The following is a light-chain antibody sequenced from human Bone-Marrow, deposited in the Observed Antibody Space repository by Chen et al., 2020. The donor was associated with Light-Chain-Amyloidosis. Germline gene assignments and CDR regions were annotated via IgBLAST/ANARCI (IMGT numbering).Light chain of an antibody. Sequence: EIVLTQSPGTLSLSPGEGANLSCRASQTISSNNLTWYQQKFGQAPRLLIYGSSSRATGIPDRFTGSGSGTDFTLTINRLEPEDVAMYYCQQYGTSPLTFGRWTKVEIK. V-gene: IGKV3-20*01. CDR1: QTISSNN. CDR3: QQYGTSPLT. CDR2: GSS. J-gene: IGKJ4*01.